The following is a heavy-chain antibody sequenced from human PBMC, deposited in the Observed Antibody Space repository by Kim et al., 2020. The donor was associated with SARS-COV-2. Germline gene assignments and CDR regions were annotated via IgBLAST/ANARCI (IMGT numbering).Heavy chain of an antibody. Sequence: LSLTCAASGFTFSDYYMSWIRQAPGKGLEWVSYISSSGSTIYYADSVKGRFTISRDNAKNSLYLQMNSLRAEDTAVYYCAREPTGPWQQLVLGWGQGTLVTVSS. J-gene: IGHJ4*02. CDR2: ISSSGSTI. CDR1: GFTFSDYY. D-gene: IGHD6-13*01. CDR3: AREPTGPWQQLVLG. V-gene: IGHV3-11*01.